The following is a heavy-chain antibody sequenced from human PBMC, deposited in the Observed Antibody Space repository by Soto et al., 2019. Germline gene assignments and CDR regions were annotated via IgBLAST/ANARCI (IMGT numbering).Heavy chain of an antibody. CDR3: VKSRGGNNFDFFD. J-gene: IGHJ4*02. V-gene: IGHV3-64D*06. D-gene: IGHD5-12*01. Sequence: GGSLRLSCSASGFTFSSYAMHWVRQAPGRRLEYVSGVRGNGDPPFYADSVKGRFTISRDNSKNTLYLQMSSLSADDTAVYYCVKSRGGNNFDFFDWGQGALVTVSS. CDR1: GFTFSSYA. CDR2: VRGNGDPP.